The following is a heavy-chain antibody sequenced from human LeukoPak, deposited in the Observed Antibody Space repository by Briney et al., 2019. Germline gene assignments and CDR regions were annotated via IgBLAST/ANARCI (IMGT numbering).Heavy chain of an antibody. CDR1: GFTVSSNY. CDR3: ANDFDY. Sequence: GGSLRLSCAASGFTVSSNYMSWVRQAPGKGLEWVSAISSSGDSTFYTDSVKGRFTISRDNSRDTLFLQMNSLRDEDTAVYYCANDFDYWDQGTLVTVSS. J-gene: IGHJ4*02. CDR2: ISSSGDST. V-gene: IGHV3-23*01.